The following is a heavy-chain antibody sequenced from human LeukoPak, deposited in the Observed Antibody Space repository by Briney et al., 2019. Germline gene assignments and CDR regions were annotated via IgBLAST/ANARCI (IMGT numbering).Heavy chain of an antibody. V-gene: IGHV4-34*01. D-gene: IGHD5-18*01. Sequence: PSETLSLTCAIYGGSFSGYDWSWIRQPRGKGLEWIGEINHSGSTNYNPSLRSRVTISVDTSKNQFSLKLSSVTAADTAVYYCARGWVYGTAMVNFFHYWSQGTLVTVSS. CDR2: INHSGST. CDR1: GGSFSGYD. CDR3: ARGWVYGTAMVNFFHY. J-gene: IGHJ4*02.